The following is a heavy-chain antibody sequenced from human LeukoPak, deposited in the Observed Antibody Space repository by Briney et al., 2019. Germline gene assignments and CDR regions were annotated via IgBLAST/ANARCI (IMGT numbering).Heavy chain of an antibody. D-gene: IGHD6-19*01. CDR1: GGSFSGYY. Sequence: SETLSLTCAVYGGSFSGYYWSWIRQPPGKGLEWIGEINHSGSTNYNPSLKSRVTISVDTSKNQFSLKLSSVTAADTAVYYCARGHSSGWYSLAYYYYYMDVWGKGTTVTVSS. J-gene: IGHJ6*03. V-gene: IGHV4-34*01. CDR3: ARGHSSGWYSLAYYYYYMDV. CDR2: INHSGST.